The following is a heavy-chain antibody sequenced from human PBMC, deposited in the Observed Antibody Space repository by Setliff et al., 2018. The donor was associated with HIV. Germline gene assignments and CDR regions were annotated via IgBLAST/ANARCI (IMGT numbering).Heavy chain of an antibody. CDR1: GYTFPNYD. CDR3: ARVGRLHYLTPFYYYGMDV. J-gene: IGHJ6*02. D-gene: IGHD4-4*01. V-gene: IGHV1-8*01. CDR2: MNPNSGNT. Sequence: ASVKVSCKASGYTFPNYDINWVRQATGQGLEWMGWMNPNSGNTGYAQKFQGRLTMTRNTSISTANMELSSLRSEDTAVYFCARVGRLHYLTPFYYYGMDVWGQGTTVTVSS.